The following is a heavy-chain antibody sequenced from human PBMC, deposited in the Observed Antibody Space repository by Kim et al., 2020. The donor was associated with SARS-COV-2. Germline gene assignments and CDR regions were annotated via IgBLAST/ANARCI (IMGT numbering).Heavy chain of an antibody. CDR2: IIPILGIA. CDR1: GGTFSSYA. V-gene: IGHV1-69*04. J-gene: IGHJ3*02. CDR3: ARAPSTVVTPGHAFDI. D-gene: IGHD4-17*01. Sequence: SVKVSCKASGGTFSSYAISWVRQAPGQGLEWMGRIIPILGIANYAQKFQGRVTITADKSTSTAYMELSSLRSEDTAVYYCARAPSTVVTPGHAFDIWGQGTMVTVSS.